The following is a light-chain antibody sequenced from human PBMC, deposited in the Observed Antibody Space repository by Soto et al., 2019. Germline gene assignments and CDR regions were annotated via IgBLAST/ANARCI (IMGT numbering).Light chain of an antibody. CDR3: ASYTTSSTYV. V-gene: IGLV2-14*03. Sequence: QSALTQPASVSGSPGQSIAISCTGTSSDVGGFNYVSWYQQHPGKAPKFMIYDVSSRPSGVSDRFSGSKSGNTASLTISGLQAEDEADYYCASYTTSSTYVFGTGTKLTVL. CDR2: DVS. CDR1: SSDVGGFNY. J-gene: IGLJ1*01.